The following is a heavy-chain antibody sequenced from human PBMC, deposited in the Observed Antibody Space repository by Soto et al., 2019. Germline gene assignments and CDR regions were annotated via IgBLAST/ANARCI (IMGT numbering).Heavy chain of an antibody. Sequence: QVQLVQSGAEVKKPGSSVKVSCKASGGTFSSYTISWVRQAPGQGLEWMGRIIPILGIANYAQKFQGRVTITADKSTSTAYMELSSLRSEDTAVYYCARDVAVAENYGMDVWGQGTTVNVSS. D-gene: IGHD6-19*01. CDR3: ARDVAVAENYGMDV. V-gene: IGHV1-69*08. J-gene: IGHJ6*02. CDR2: IIPILGIA. CDR1: GGTFSSYT.